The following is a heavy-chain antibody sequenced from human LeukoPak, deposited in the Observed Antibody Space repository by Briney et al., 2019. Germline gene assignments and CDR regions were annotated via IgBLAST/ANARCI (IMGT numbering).Heavy chain of an antibody. CDR1: GLXFSNAW. D-gene: IGHD3-10*01. Sequence: GGSLRLSCAASGLXFSNAWICWVRQAPGKGLKWVGRIKSKTDGGTTDYAAPVKGRFTISRDDSKNTLYLQMNSLKTEDTAVYYCTTAPSGVDYWGQGTLVTVSS. V-gene: IGHV3-15*01. CDR3: TTAPSGVDY. CDR2: IKSKTDGGTT. J-gene: IGHJ4*02.